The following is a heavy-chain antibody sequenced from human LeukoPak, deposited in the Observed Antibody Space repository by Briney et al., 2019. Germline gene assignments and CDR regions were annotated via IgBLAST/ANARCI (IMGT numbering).Heavy chain of an antibody. V-gene: IGHV1-69*13. CDR2: IIPIFGTA. CDR1: GGSFSSEA. D-gene: IGHD3-22*01. CDR3: ARENYYDSSGYYL. J-gene: IGHJ5*02. Sequence: SVKVSCKAFGGSFSSEAISWVRQAPGQGLEWMGGIIPIFGTANYAQKFQGRVTITADESTSTAYMELSSLRSEDTAVYYCARENYYDSSGYYLWGQGTLVTVSS.